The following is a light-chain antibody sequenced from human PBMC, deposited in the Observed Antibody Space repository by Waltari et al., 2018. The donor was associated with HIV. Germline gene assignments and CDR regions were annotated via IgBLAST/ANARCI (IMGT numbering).Light chain of an antibody. CDR3: MQALQSPFT. Sequence: DFVMTQSPLSLPVTPGEPASISSRSSQSLLHRNGYNYLDWYLQTPGQSPQLLIYLGSNRASGVPDRFSGSGSGTDFTLKISRVEAEDVGVYYCMQALQSPFTFGQGTKLEIK. CDR2: LGS. V-gene: IGKV2-28*01. CDR1: QSLLHRNGYNY. J-gene: IGKJ2*01.